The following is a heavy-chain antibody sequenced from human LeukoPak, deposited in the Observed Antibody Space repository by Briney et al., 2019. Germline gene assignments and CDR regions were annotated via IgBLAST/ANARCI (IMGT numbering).Heavy chain of an antibody. J-gene: IGHJ4*02. V-gene: IGHV4-59*01. CDR1: GGSISSYY. Sequence: HPSESLSLTCTVSGGSISSYYWSWVRQPPGKGLEWIGYIYYSGSTNYNPSLKSRVTISVDASKNQFSLKLSSVTAADTAVYYCAGASYDSSGVHWGQGTLVTVSS. CDR3: AGASYDSSGVH. CDR2: IYYSGST. D-gene: IGHD3-22*01.